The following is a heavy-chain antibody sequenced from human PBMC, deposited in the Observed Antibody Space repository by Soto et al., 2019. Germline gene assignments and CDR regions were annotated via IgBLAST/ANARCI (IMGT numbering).Heavy chain of an antibody. J-gene: IGHJ6*02. CDR1: VDSITTYY. Sequence: LTCTVSVDSITTYYWSWIRQPAGKGLEWIGRIDASGNTNYNPSLNSRVTMSIDTSKKQFSLKLTSVTAADTAIYYCARYSNNWFQTEGMDVWGQGTTVTVSS. CDR3: ARYSNNWFQTEGMDV. CDR2: IDASGNT. D-gene: IGHD6-13*01. V-gene: IGHV4-4*07.